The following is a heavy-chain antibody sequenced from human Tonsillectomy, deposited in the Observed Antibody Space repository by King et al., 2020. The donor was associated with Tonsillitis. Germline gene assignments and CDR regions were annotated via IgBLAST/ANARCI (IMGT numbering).Heavy chain of an antibody. J-gene: IGHJ4*02. CDR1: HYTPTSYR. D-gene: IGHD3/OR15-3a*01. CDR2: IKVYIGRT. Sequence: QLVQSGAEVKKPGASVKVSCKASHYTPTSYRITWVQQPPGQGFRWLGWIKVYIGRTIFAQKFQGRLTMTTDTSPRTAYMELGSLRSDDTAVYFCALDFLTGFYDYWGQGTLVTVSS. V-gene: IGHV1-18*01. CDR3: ALDFLTGFYDY.